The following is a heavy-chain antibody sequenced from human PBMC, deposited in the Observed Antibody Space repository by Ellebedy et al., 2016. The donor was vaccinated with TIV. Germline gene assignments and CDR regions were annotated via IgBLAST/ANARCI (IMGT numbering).Heavy chain of an antibody. V-gene: IGHV1-69*13. CDR2: IIPIFGTA. CDR3: ARRFMVRGAHFDY. CDR1: GGTFSSYA. D-gene: IGHD3-10*01. Sequence: SVKVSCXASGGTFSSYAISWVRQAPGQGLEWMGEIIPIFGTANYAQKFQGRVTITADESTSTAYMELSSLRSEDTAVYYCARRFMVRGAHFDYWGQGTLVTVSS. J-gene: IGHJ4*02.